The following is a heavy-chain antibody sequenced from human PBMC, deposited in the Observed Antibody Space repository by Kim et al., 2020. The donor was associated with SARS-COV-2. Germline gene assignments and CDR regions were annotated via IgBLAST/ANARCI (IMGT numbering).Heavy chain of an antibody. V-gene: IGHV4-39*01. Sequence: GSLRLSCTVSGGSISSSSYYWGWIRQPPGKGLEWIGSIYYSGSTYYNPSLKSRVTISVDTSKNQFSLKLSSVTAADTAVYYCAREVSSSWQGGVDYWGQGTLVTVSS. D-gene: IGHD6-13*01. CDR3: AREVSSSWQGGVDY. J-gene: IGHJ4*02. CDR1: GGSISSSSYY. CDR2: IYYSGST.